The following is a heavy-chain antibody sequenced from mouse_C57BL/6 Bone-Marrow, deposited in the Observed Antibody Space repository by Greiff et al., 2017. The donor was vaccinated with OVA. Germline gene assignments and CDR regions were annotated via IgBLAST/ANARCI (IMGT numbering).Heavy chain of an antibody. D-gene: IGHD1-1*01. CDR2: IYPRSGNT. CDR1: GYTFTSYG. J-gene: IGHJ1*03. CDR3: ARARESFITTVVRRYFDV. Sequence: LVESGAELARPGASVKLSCKASGYTFTSYGISWVKQRTGQGLEWIGEIYPRSGNTYYNEKFKGKATLTADKSSSTAYMELRSLTSEDSAVYFCARARESFITTVVRRYFDVWGTGTTVTVSS. V-gene: IGHV1-81*01.